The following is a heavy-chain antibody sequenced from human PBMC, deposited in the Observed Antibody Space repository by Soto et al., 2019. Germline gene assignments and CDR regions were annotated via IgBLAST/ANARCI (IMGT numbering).Heavy chain of an antibody. CDR1: GGSFSGFY. J-gene: IGHJ2*01. V-gene: IGHV4-34*01. Sequence: SETLSLTCAVHGGSFSGFYWTWIRQPPGKGLEWIGEINHSGSSNYNPPLKSRVTMSLDTSRNQFSLSLNSVTAADTAVYYCARMAGPWYFDLWGRVTLVTVS. CDR3: ARMAGPWYFDL. CDR2: INHSGSS.